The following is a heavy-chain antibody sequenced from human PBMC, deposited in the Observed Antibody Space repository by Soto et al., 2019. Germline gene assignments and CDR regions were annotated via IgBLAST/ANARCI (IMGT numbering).Heavy chain of an antibody. D-gene: IGHD2-15*01. Sequence: SVKVSCTACGGTFSSYTISWVRQAPGQGLEWMGRIIPILGIANYAQKFQGRVTITADKSTSTAYMELSSLRSEDTAVFYCAREGVVAASRARAFDIWGQGTMVTVSS. V-gene: IGHV1-69*04. CDR3: AREGVVAASRARAFDI. J-gene: IGHJ3*02. CDR2: IIPILGIA. CDR1: GGTFSSYT.